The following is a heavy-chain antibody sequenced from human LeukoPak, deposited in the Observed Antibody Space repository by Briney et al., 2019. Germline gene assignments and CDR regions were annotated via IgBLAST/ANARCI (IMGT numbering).Heavy chain of an antibody. J-gene: IGHJ4*02. D-gene: IGHD3-16*02. CDR2: ISTSSSYI. V-gene: IGHV3-21*01. CDR3: VRDRGISFYFDY. Sequence: VGSLRLSCAASGFTLSSYSMNWVRQAPGRGLEWVSSISTSSSYIYYADSVKGRFTVSRDNAKNSLHLQMNSLRAEDTAVYYCVRDRGISFYFDYWGQGTLVNVSS. CDR1: GFTLSSYS.